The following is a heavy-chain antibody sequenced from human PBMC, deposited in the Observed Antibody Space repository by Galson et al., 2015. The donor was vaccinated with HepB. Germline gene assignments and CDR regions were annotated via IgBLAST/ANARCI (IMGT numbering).Heavy chain of an antibody. D-gene: IGHD3-10*01. CDR2: ISSSSSTI. Sequence: SLRLSCAASGFTFSSYSMNWVRQAPGKGLEWVSYISSSSSTIYYADSVKGRFTISRDNAKNSLYLQMNSLRVEDTAVYYCARAYYYGSGKVNWFDPWGQGTLVTVSS. CDR1: GFTFSSYS. V-gene: IGHV3-48*01. CDR3: ARAYYYGSGKVNWFDP. J-gene: IGHJ5*02.